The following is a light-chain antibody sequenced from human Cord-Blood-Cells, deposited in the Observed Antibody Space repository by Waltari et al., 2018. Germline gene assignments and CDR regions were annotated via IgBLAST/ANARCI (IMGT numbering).Light chain of an antibody. J-gene: IGLJ1*01. V-gene: IGLV3-25*03. CDR2: KDS. Sequence: SYELTQPPSVSVSPGQTARITCPGAAFPKQYAYWYQQKPGQAPVLVIYKDSERPSGIPERFSGSSSGTTVTLTISGVQAEDEADYYCQSADSSGTYYVFGTGTKVTVL. CDR3: QSADSSGTYYV. CDR1: AFPKQY.